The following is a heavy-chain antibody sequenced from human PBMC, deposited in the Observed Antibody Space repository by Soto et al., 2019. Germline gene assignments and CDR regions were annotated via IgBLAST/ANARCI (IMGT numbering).Heavy chain of an antibody. CDR1: GYSFTSYW. V-gene: IGHV5-51*01. CDR3: ARQAVPTSYYYGMDV. D-gene: IGHD6-19*01. CDR2: IYPGDSDT. J-gene: IGHJ6*02. Sequence: GESLKISCKGSGYSFTSYWIGWVRQMPGKGLEWMGIIYPGDSDTRYSPSLQGQVTISADKSISTAYLQWSSLKASDTAMYYCARQAVPTSYYYGMDVWGQGTTVTVSS.